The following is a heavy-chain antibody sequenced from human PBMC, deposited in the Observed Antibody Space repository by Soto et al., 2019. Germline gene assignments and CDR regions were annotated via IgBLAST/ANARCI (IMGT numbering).Heavy chain of an antibody. V-gene: IGHV4-31*03. CDR3: ARQNKWLSPFDD. CDR1: GASLISGDYY. Sequence: QVHLQESGPGLVKPSQTLSLSCTVSGASLISGDYYWNWIRQYPGKGLEWIGYIHNSGITDYNPSLKRRVTMSVDTSKKQFSLRVSSVTAADTAVYYCARQNKWLSPFDDWGQGPLVTVSS. J-gene: IGHJ4*02. D-gene: IGHD6-19*01. CDR2: IHNSGIT.